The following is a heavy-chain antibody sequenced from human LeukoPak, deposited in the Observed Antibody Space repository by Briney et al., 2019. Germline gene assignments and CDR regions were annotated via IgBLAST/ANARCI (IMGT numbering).Heavy chain of an antibody. J-gene: IGHJ4*02. CDR1: GDSVSSNGVA. Sequence: SQTLSLTCVISGDSVSSNGVAWNWIRQSPSRGLERLGRTYYRSKWYHDYALSLRGRITINPDTSKNQFSLQLDSVTPEDTAVYFCARESCSGGTCFDYWGQGNLVTVSS. CDR2: TYYRSKWYH. V-gene: IGHV6-1*01. CDR3: ARESCSGGTCFDY. D-gene: IGHD2-15*01.